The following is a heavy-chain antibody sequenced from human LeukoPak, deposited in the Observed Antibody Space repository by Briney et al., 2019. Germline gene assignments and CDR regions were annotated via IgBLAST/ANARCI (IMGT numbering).Heavy chain of an antibody. CDR2: ISGSGGST. V-gene: IGHV3-23*01. D-gene: IGHD5-24*01. J-gene: IGHJ4*02. CDR3: TRVGYIDEGIDY. CDR1: GFTFSSYA. Sequence: GGSLRLSCAASGFTFSSYAMSWVRQAPGKGLEWVSGISGSGGSTYYADSVKGRFTISRDNAKNSLYLQMNSLRAEDTAIYYCTRVGYIDEGIDYWGQGTLVTVSS.